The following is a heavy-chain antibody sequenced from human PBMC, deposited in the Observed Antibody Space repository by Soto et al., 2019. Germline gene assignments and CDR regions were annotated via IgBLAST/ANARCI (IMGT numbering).Heavy chain of an antibody. CDR2: IYHSGST. Sequence: QVQLQESGPGLVKPSGTLSLTCAVSGDSISSSSWWSWVRQPPGKGLEWIGEIYHSGSTNYHPSLNSRVTISVDQAKNQFPLKLSSVTAADTAVYYCARGDIRGETFDIWGQGTMVTVSS. V-gene: IGHV4-4*02. D-gene: IGHD2-15*01. CDR1: GDSISSSSW. CDR3: ARGDIRGETFDI. J-gene: IGHJ3*02.